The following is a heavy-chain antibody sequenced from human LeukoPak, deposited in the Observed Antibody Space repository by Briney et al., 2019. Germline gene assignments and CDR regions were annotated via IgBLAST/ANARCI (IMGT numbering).Heavy chain of an antibody. D-gene: IGHD1-26*01. CDR2: ISAYNGNI. CDR3: AREMGELPDGDFQH. J-gene: IGHJ1*01. CDR1: GYSFTSYG. V-gene: IGHV1-18*01. Sequence: ASVKVSCKASGYSFTSYGISWVRQAPGQGLEWMGWISAYNGNIKYVQKLQGRVTMTTDTSTSTAYMELSSLRSEDTAVYYCAREMGELPDGDFQHWGQGTLVTVSS.